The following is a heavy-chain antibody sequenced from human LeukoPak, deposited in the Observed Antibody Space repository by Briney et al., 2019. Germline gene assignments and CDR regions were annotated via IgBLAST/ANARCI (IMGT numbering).Heavy chain of an antibody. CDR1: GYTFTGHH. V-gene: IGHV1-2*02. J-gene: IGHJ3*02. CDR3: ARGWPDTANAFDI. CDR2: INPQSGGT. D-gene: IGHD5-18*01. Sequence: GASVKVSCKTSGYTFTGHHLHWVRQAPGQGLEWMGWINPQSGGTNYAQKFQGRVTMTRDTSISTAYMELSRLRSDDTAVYYCARGWPDTANAFDIWGQGTMVTVSS.